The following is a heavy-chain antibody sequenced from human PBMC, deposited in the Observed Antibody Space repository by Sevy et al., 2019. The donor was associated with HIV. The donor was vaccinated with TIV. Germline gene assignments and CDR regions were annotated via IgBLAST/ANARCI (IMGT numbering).Heavy chain of an antibody. V-gene: IGHV3-15*01. Sequence: GESLKISCAVSGFTFNNAWMNWVRQAPGTGLQWVVLIKSKIDGETTDYAAPVKGRFTISRDDSKNTLYLQMNSLKIEDTAVYYCATAPGYYDSAPFDYWGPGTLVTVSS. CDR1: GFTFNNAW. J-gene: IGHJ4*02. D-gene: IGHD3-22*01. CDR3: ATAPGYYDSAPFDY. CDR2: IKSKIDGETT.